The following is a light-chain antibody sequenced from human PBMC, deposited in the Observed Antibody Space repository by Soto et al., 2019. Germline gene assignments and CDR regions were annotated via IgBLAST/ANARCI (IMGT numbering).Light chain of an antibody. CDR1: QTVIRY. CDR3: QQSYSTLFS. CDR2: AAS. J-gene: IGKJ3*01. Sequence: DIQMTQSPSSLSASVGDRVTITCRASQTVIRYLNWYQQKPGRAPNLLIYAASSLQSVVPSRFSASGSGTEFTLTISSLQPEDFATYYCQQSYSTLFSFGPGTKVEIK. V-gene: IGKV1-39*01.